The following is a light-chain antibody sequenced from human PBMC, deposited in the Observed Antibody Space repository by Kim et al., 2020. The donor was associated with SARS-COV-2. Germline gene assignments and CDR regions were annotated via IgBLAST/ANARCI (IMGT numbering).Light chain of an antibody. Sequence: DIQMTQSPSSLSASVGDRVTITCRTSPGASNYLAWYQQRPGKVPQLLIYAASTLQSGVSSRFNGSGSGPDFTLTISSLQPEDVGTYYCQKYTVFGQGTKVDIK. CDR2: AAS. V-gene: IGKV1-27*01. J-gene: IGKJ1*01. CDR3: QKYTV. CDR1: PGASNY.